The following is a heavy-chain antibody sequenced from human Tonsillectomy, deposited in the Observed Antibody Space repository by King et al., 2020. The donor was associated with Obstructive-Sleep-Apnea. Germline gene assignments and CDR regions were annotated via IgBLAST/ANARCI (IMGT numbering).Heavy chain of an antibody. CDR3: ARGGSGSYYGYYNYNVMDV. Sequence: VQLVESGGGLVQPGGSLRRSCAASGFTFSNYDRHCVRQATGKGLEWVSAIGTAVDTYYPGSWKGRFTLSRENAKNSLYLQMNSLRAGDTAVYYCARGGSGSYYGYYNYNVMDVWGQGTTVTVSS. CDR1: GFTFSNYD. D-gene: IGHD3-10*01. V-gene: IGHV3-13*04. J-gene: IGHJ6*02. CDR2: IGTAVDT.